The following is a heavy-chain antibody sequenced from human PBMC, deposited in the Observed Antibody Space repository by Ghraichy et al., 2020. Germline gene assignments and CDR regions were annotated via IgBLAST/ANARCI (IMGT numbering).Heavy chain of an antibody. V-gene: IGHV5-51*01. J-gene: IGHJ2*01. CDR1: GYSFTSYW. D-gene: IGHD3-10*01. Sequence: GESLNISCKGSGYSFTSYWIGWVRQMPGKGLEWMGIIYPGDSDTRYSPSFQGQVTISADKSISTAYLQWSSLKASDTAMYYCARQSDRGMARNGWYFDLWGRGTLVTVSS. CDR3: ARQSDRGMARNGWYFDL. CDR2: IYPGDSDT.